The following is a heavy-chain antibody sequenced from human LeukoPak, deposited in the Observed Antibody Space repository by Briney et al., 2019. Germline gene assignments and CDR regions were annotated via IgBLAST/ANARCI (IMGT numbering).Heavy chain of an antibody. V-gene: IGHV3-23*01. CDR2: ISGSGGST. J-gene: IGHJ6*02. CDR1: GFTFSSYA. CDR3: AKAVDAAAGTGYYYYDMDV. D-gene: IGHD6-13*01. Sequence: GGSLRLSCAASGFTFSSYAMSWVRQTPGKGLEWVSAISGSGGSTYYADSVKGRFTISRDNSKNTLYLQMNSLRAEDTAVYYCAKAVDAAAGTGYYYYDMDVWGQGTTVTVSS.